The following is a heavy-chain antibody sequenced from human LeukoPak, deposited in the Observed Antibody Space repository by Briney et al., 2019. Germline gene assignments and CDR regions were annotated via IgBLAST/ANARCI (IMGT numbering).Heavy chain of an antibody. J-gene: IGHJ6*02. V-gene: IGHV1-18*01. D-gene: IGHD2-2*01. Sequence: GASVKVSCMASGYTFTNYGISWVRQAPGQGLEWMGWISAYNGNTNYVQKLQGRVTMTTDTSASTAYMELRSLRSDDTAVYYCARDLDIVVALAAPRHYGMDVWGQGTTVTVSS. CDR3: ARDLDIVVALAAPRHYGMDV. CDR1: GYTFTNYG. CDR2: ISAYNGNT.